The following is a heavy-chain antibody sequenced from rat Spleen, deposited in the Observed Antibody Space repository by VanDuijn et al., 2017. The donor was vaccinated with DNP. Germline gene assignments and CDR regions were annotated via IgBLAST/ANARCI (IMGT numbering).Heavy chain of an antibody. J-gene: IGHJ3*01. CDR1: GFTVSSYW. V-gene: IGHV5-58*01. CDR3: AIYFYSGDNWFAY. CDR2: IDNGGGST. Sequence: EVQLVETGGGLVQPGRSLKVSCVASGFTVSSYWMFWIRQAPGKGLEWVASIDNGGGSTYYPDSVKGRFTISRDNAKNTLYLQMNSLRSEDTATYYCAIYFYSGDNWFAYWGQGTLVTVSS. D-gene: IGHD1-1*01.